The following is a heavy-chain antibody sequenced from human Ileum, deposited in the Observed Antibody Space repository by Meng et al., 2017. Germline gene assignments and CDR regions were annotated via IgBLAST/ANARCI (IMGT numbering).Heavy chain of an antibody. CDR3: ARYRSGSSDY. D-gene: IGHD6-19*01. CDR2: IWFDGSKT. V-gene: IGHV3-33*01. CDR1: GFTFRSYG. Sequence: QEHLVESGGGVVQPGTSLGLSCAASGFTFRSYGMHWVRQAPGKGLEWVAVIWFDGSKTYYADSVKGRFTVSRDNSKNTLYLQMNSLRADDTAVYYCARYRSGSSDYWGPGTLVTVSS. J-gene: IGHJ4*02.